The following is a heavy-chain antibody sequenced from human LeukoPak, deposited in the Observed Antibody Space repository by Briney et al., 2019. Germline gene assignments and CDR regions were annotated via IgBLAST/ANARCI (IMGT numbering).Heavy chain of an antibody. CDR2: ISSSRSYI. V-gene: IGHV3-21*01. Sequence: GGSLRLSCAASGFTFSSYSMNWVRQAPGKGLEWGSPISSSRSYIYYADSVKGRFTISRDNAKNSLYLQMNSLRVEDTAVYYCTRDLMDYDVSTGLHHYYMDVWGQGTTVTVSS. CDR3: TRDLMDYDVSTGLHHYYMDV. D-gene: IGHD3-9*01. J-gene: IGHJ6*02. CDR1: GFTFSSYS.